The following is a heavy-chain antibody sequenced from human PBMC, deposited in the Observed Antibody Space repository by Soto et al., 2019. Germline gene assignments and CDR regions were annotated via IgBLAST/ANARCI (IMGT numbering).Heavy chain of an antibody. CDR1: GVVFTSYA. D-gene: IGHD6-19*01. CDR2: ISDNGINK. J-gene: IGHJ5*02. Sequence: VRLSCAASGVVFTSYAIHWVRQAPLKGLEWVALISDNGINKYYSYGLKCRFTDSRDKSNNTLYLQINSLRDEATAMYSCARGGSSDWHPTYFDPWGQGTLVTFSS. V-gene: IGHV3-30-3*01. CDR3: ARGGSSDWHPTYFDP.